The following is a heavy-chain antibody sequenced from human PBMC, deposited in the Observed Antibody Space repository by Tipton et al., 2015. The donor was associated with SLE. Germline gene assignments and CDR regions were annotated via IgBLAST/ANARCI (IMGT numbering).Heavy chain of an antibody. CDR1: EFTVSSNY. CDR2: ISGSGGST. V-gene: IGHV3-23*01. Sequence: SLRLSCAASEFTVSSNYMSWVRQAPGKGLEWVSAISGSGGSTYYADSVKGRFTISRDNSKNTLYLQMNSLRAEDTAVYYCARDGGTGKDYFDYWGQGTLVTVSS. CDR3: ARDGGTGKDYFDY. J-gene: IGHJ4*02. D-gene: IGHD3-10*01.